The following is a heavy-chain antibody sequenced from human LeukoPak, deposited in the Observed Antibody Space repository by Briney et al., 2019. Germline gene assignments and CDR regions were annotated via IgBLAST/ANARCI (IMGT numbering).Heavy chain of an antibody. Sequence: SGTLPLTCAVSGGSISSSNWWSWVRQPPGKGLEWIGSIYDSGSAYYNPSLKSRVTIAVDTSKNQFSLKLSSVTAADTAVYYCARGYSIAYWGQGSLVTVSS. CDR3: ARGYSIAY. J-gene: IGHJ4*02. CDR1: GGSISSSNW. D-gene: IGHD1-26*01. CDR2: IYDSGSA. V-gene: IGHV4-4*02.